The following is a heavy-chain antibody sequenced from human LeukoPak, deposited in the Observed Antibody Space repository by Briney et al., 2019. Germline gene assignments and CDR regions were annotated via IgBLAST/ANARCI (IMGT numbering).Heavy chain of an antibody. Sequence: SETLSLTCTVSGGSISSSSYYWGWIRQPPGKGLEWIGSIYYSGSTYYNPSLKSRVTISVDTSKNQFSLKLSSVTAADTAVYYCARQVGYCSSTSCSSFYYYYYYMDVWGKGTTVTVSS. CDR2: IYYSGST. J-gene: IGHJ6*03. CDR1: GGSISSSSYY. V-gene: IGHV4-39*01. D-gene: IGHD2-2*01. CDR3: ARQVGYCSSTSCSSFYYYYYYMDV.